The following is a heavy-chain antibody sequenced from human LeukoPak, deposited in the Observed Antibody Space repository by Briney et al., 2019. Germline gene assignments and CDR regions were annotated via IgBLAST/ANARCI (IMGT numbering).Heavy chain of an antibody. CDR3: ARDGLPLAPYCSSTSCYNWFDP. J-gene: IGHJ5*02. D-gene: IGHD2-2*01. CDR1: GFTFSSYA. Sequence: GGSLRLSCAASGFTFSSYAMSWVRQAPGKGLEWVSAISGSGGSTYYADSVKGRFTISRDNSKNTLYLQMNSLRAEDTAVYYCARDGLPLAPYCSSTSCYNWFDPWGQGTLVTVSS. V-gene: IGHV3-23*01. CDR2: ISGSGGST.